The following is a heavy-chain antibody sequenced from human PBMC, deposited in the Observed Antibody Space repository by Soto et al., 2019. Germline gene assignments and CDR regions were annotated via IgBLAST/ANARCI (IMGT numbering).Heavy chain of an antibody. CDR3: ASPGKDIVVVVAATKDYYYGMDV. CDR2: IIPIFGTA. CDR1: GGTFSSYA. D-gene: IGHD2-15*01. V-gene: IGHV1-69*13. Sequence: SVKVSCKASGGTFSSYAISWVRQAPGQGLEWMGGIIPIFGTANYAQKFQGRVTITADESTSTAYMELSSLRSEDTAVYYCASPGKDIVVVVAATKDYYYGMDVWGQGTTVTVSS. J-gene: IGHJ6*02.